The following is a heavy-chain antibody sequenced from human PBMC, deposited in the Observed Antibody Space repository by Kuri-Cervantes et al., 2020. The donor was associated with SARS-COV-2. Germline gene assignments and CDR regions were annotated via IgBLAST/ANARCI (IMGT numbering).Heavy chain of an antibody. CDR1: GFTFSNAW. CDR2: ISSSSSTI. Sequence: GGSLRLSCAASGFTFSNAWMSWVRQAPGKGLEWVSYISSSSSTIYYADSVKGRFTISRDNAKNSLYLQMNSLRAEDTAVYYCARDFLGMDVWGQGTTVTVSS. J-gene: IGHJ6*02. V-gene: IGHV3-48*04. CDR3: ARDFLGMDV.